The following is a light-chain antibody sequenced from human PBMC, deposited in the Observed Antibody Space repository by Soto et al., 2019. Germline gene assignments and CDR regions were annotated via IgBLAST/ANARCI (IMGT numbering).Light chain of an antibody. J-gene: IGKJ1*01. V-gene: IGKV1-5*01. CDR1: QSISSG. Sequence: DIRMTQSPSSLFASVGDRGTIXCRASQSISSGLAWYQHRTGQAPKHLIYYASVLESGVTSMFSGSGCGKEFIITISSLQPDDFATYDCQQYNSYWTFGQGTKLDIK. CDR2: YAS. CDR3: QQYNSYWT.